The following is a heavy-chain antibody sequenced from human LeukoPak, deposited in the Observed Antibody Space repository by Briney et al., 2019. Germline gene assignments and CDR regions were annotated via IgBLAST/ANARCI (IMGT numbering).Heavy chain of an antibody. J-gene: IGHJ1*01. Sequence: PSETLSLTCAVYGGSFSGYYWSWIRQPPGKGLEWIGEINHSGSTNYNPSLKSRVTISVDTSKNQFSLKLSSVTAADTAVYYCARGGGYYYDSSGYYPHAVYFQHWGQGTLVTVSS. V-gene: IGHV4-34*01. CDR1: GGSFSGYY. D-gene: IGHD3-22*01. CDR3: ARGGGYYYDSSGYYPHAVYFQH. CDR2: INHSGST.